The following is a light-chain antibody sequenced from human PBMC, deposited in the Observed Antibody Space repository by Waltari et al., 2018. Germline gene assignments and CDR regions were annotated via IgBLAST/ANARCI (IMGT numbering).Light chain of an antibody. CDR3: QQYNRYSPTT. V-gene: IGKV1-5*03. J-gene: IGKJ1*01. CDR1: QSISSW. CDR2: KAS. Sequence: DIQMTQSPSTLSASVGDRVTITCRASQSISSWLAWYQQKPGKAPKLLIYKASSLESGVPSRFSGSGSGTEFTLTISSLQPDDFATYYCQQYNRYSPTTFGQWTKVEIK.